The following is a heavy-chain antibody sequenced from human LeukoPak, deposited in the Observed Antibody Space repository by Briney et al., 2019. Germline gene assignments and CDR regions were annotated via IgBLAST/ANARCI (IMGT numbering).Heavy chain of an antibody. Sequence: KLGGSLRLSCAASGFTFSDYYMSWIRQAPGKGLEWVSYISPSGRTIYSADPVKGRFTISRDNAKNSLYLQMSSLRADDMGVYYCAGGTFYFDRSDYHWGQGALVTVSS. J-gene: IGHJ4*02. CDR1: GFTFSDYY. D-gene: IGHD3-22*01. V-gene: IGHV3-11*04. CDR3: AGGTFYFDRSDYH. CDR2: ISPSGRTI.